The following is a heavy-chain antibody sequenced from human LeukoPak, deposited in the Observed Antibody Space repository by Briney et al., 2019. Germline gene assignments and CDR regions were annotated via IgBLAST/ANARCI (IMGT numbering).Heavy chain of an antibody. CDR3: AKDGPAAALSYFDY. J-gene: IGHJ4*02. CDR1: GFSFGSIG. D-gene: IGHD2-2*01. Sequence: GGSLRLSCAASGFSFGSIGMHWARQAPGKGLEWVAFIRYDGSTRYYADSVKGRFIISRDISENTLYLQMNSLRTEDTAMYYCAKDGPAAALSYFDYWGQGTLVTVSS. CDR2: IRYDGSTR. V-gene: IGHV3-30*02.